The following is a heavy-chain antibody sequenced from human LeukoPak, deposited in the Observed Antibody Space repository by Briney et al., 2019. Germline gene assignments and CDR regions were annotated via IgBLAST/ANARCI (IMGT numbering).Heavy chain of an antibody. CDR2: IYYSGST. V-gene: IGHV4-39*01. D-gene: IGHD3-10*01. CDR1: GGSISSSSYY. Sequence: SETLSLTCTVSGGSISSSSYYWGWIRQPPGKGLEWVGSIYYSGSTYYNPSLKSRVTISVDTSKNQFSLKLSSVTAADTAVYYCARHPLRSGSYYNDIDYWGQGTPVTVSS. CDR3: ARHPLRSGSYYNDIDY. J-gene: IGHJ4*02.